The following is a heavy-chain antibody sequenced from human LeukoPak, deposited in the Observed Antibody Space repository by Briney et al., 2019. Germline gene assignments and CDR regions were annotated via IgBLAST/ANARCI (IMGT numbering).Heavy chain of an antibody. Sequence: GGSLRLSCAASGFTFTTSWMHWFRQAPGKGLVWVSRIESDGTSTTYADSVKGRFTISRDNAKNSLYLQMNSLRVEDTAVYYCARGWGYAKVDYWGQGTLVTVSS. CDR1: GFTFTTSW. D-gene: IGHD5-18*01. V-gene: IGHV3-74*01. CDR3: ARGWGYAKVDY. CDR2: IESDGTST. J-gene: IGHJ4*02.